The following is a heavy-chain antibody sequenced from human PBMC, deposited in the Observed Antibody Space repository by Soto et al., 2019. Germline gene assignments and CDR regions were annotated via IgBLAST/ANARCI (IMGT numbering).Heavy chain of an antibody. CDR2: IYYSGST. CDR3: ASGHCSSTSCHMYYYYYYYMDV. J-gene: IGHJ6*03. Sequence: SETLSLTCTVSGGSISSSSYYWGWIRQPPGKGLEWIGSIYYSGSTYYNPSLKSRVTISVDTSKNQVSLKLSSVTAADTAVYYCASGHCSSTSCHMYYYYYYYMDVWGKGTTVTVSS. CDR1: GGSISSSSYY. V-gene: IGHV4-39*01. D-gene: IGHD2-2*03.